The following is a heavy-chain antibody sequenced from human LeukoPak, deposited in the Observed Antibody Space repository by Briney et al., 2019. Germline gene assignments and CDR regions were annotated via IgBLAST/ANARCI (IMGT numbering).Heavy chain of an antibody. J-gene: IGHJ4*02. CDR2: ISSSGGNT. V-gene: IGHV3-21*01. Sequence: GGSLRLSCVASGFTFINHAMNWVRQAPGRGLEWVSAISSSGGNTYYVDSVKGRFTISRDNAKNSLYLQMNSLRAEDTAVYYCARLNYGGNSRAFDYWGQGTLVTVSS. D-gene: IGHD4-23*01. CDR1: GFTFINHA. CDR3: ARLNYGGNSRAFDY.